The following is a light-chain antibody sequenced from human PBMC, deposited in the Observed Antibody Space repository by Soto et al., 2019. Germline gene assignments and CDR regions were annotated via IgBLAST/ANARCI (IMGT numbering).Light chain of an antibody. V-gene: IGKV3-15*01. Sequence: EIAMTQSPATLSVSPGERATLSCSASQSVSSKLAWYQQKPGQAPRLLIYGASTRATGIPARFSGSGSGTEFTLIINSLQSEDSAVYYCQQYNSWLWTFGQGTKVDIK. CDR1: QSVSSK. J-gene: IGKJ1*01. CDR2: GAS. CDR3: QQYNSWLWT.